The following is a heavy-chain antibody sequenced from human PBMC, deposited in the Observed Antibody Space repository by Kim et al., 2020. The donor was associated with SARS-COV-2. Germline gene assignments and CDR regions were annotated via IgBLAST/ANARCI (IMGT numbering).Heavy chain of an antibody. CDR3: AKDFRGDSSVLSPDAFDI. Sequence: GGSLRLSCAASGFTFDDYAMHWVRQAPGKGLEWVSGISWNSGSIGYVDSVKGRFTISRDNAKNSLYLQMNSLRAEDTALYYCAKDFRGDSSVLSPDAFDIWGQGTMVTVSS. J-gene: IGHJ3*02. CDR1: GFTFDDYA. D-gene: IGHD6-19*01. CDR2: ISWNSGSI. V-gene: IGHV3-9*01.